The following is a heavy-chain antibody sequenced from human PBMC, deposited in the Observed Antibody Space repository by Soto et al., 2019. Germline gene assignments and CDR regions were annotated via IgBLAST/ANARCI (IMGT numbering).Heavy chain of an antibody. CDR3: ARDEKFCSGGSCAVGRNYHYYYMDV. Sequence: GGSLRLSCAASGFTFSSYSMNWVRQAPGKGLEWVSSISSSSSYIYYADSVKGRFTISRDNAKNSLYLQMNSLRAEDTAVYYCARDEKFCSGGSCAVGRNYHYYYMDVWGKGTTVTVSS. CDR1: GFTFSSYS. D-gene: IGHD2-15*01. CDR2: ISSSSSYI. V-gene: IGHV3-21*01. J-gene: IGHJ6*03.